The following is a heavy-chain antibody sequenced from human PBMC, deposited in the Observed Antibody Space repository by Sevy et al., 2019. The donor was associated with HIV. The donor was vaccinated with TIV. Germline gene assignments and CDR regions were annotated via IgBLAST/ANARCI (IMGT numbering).Heavy chain of an antibody. CDR1: GGSISSYY. V-gene: IGHV4-4*07. CDR3: GATTAYGSSSSWYFSY. D-gene: IGHD6-13*01. J-gene: IGHJ4*02. CDR2: IYTSGST. Sequence: SETLSLTCTVSGGSISSYYWSWNRQPAGKGLEWIGRIYTSGSTNYNPSLKSRVTMSVDTSKNQFSLKLSSVTAADTAVYYCGATTAYGSSSSWYFSYWGQGTLVTVSS.